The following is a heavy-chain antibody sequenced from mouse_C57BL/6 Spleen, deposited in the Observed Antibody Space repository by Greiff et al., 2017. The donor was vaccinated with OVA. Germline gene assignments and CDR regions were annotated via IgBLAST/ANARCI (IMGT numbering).Heavy chain of an antibody. CDR2: IDPETGGT. V-gene: IGHV1-15*01. J-gene: IGHJ3*01. CDR3: TRERVLRAWFAY. D-gene: IGHD1-1*01. CDR1: GYTFTDYE. Sequence: VQLQESGAELVRPGASVTLSCKASGYTFTDYEMHWVKQTPVHGLEWIGAIDPETGGTAYNQKFKGKAILTADKSSSTAYMELRSLTSEDSAVYYCTRERVLRAWFAYWGQGTLVTVSA.